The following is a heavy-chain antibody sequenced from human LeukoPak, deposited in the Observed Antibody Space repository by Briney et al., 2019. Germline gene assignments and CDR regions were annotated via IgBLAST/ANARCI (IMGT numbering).Heavy chain of an antibody. CDR1: GFTFSSYW. Sequence: SGGSLRLSCAASGFTFSSYWMSWVRQAPGKGLEWVANIKQDGSEKYYVDSVKGRFTISRDNAKNSLYLQMNSLRAEDTAVYYCASADVILTRYCSSTSCPEPDAFDIWGQGTMVTVSS. CDR2: IKQDGSEK. J-gene: IGHJ3*02. D-gene: IGHD2-2*01. CDR3: ASADVILTRYCSSTSCPEPDAFDI. V-gene: IGHV3-7*01.